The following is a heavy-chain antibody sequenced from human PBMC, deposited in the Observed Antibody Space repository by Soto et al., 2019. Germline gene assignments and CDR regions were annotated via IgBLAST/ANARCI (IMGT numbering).Heavy chain of an antibody. CDR3: ARDQDSSSWYRAGARYYYGMDV. Sequence: SQTLSLTCAISGDSVSSNSAAWNWIRQSPSRDLEWLGRTYYRSKWYNDYAVSVKSRITINPDTSKNQFSLQLNSVTPEDTAVYYCARDQDSSSWYRAGARYYYGMDVWGQGNTVTVSS. J-gene: IGHJ6*02. V-gene: IGHV6-1*01. CDR1: GDSVSSNSAA. D-gene: IGHD6-13*01. CDR2: TYYRSKWYN.